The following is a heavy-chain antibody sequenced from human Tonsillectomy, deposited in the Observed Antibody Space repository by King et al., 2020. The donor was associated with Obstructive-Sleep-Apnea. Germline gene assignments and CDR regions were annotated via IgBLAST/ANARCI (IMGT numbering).Heavy chain of an antibody. CDR3: AREGSYDYVWGSYRPPEDY. D-gene: IGHD3-16*02. CDR2: ISYDGSNK. CDR1: GFTFSSYA. Sequence: HVQLVESGGGVVQPGRSLRLSCAASGFTFSSYAMHWVRKAPGKGLEWVAVISYDGSNKYYADSVKGRFTISRDNSKNTLYLQMNSLRAEDTAVYYCAREGSYDYVWGSYRPPEDYWGQGTLVTVSS. J-gene: IGHJ4*02. V-gene: IGHV3-30*04.